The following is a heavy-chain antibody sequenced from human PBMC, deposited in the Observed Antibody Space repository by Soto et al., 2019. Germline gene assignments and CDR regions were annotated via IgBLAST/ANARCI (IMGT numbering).Heavy chain of an antibody. V-gene: IGHV3-23*01. CDR2: ISGSGGST. D-gene: IGHD3-9*01. Sequence: PVGSLRLSCAASGFTFSSYAMSWVRHSPGKGLEWVSAISGSGGSTYHADSVKGRFTISRDNSKNTLYLQMNSLRAEDTAVYYCAKDRRRLLRYFAHPSFDLWGQGTLRTGSS. J-gene: IGHJ5*02. CDR1: GFTFSSYA. CDR3: AKDRRRLLRYFAHPSFDL.